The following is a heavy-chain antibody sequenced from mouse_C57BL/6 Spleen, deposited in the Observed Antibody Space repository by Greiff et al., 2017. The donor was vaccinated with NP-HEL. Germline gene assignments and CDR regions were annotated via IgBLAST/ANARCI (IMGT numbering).Heavy chain of an antibody. J-gene: IGHJ2*01. CDR2: INPYNGGT. Sequence: EVQLQESGPVLVKPGASVKMSCKASGYTFTDYYMNWVKQSHGKSLEWIGVINPYNGGTSYNQKFKGKATLTVDKSSSTAYMELNSLTSEDSAVYYCAGGIYYFDYWGQGTTLTVSS. CDR3: AGGIYYFDY. V-gene: IGHV1-19*01. CDR1: GYTFTDYY.